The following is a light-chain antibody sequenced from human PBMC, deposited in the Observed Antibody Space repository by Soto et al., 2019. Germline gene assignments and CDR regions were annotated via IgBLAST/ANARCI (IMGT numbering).Light chain of an antibody. CDR1: QSVSSN. V-gene: IGKV3-15*01. CDR2: GAS. CDR3: QQYNNWLSWT. J-gene: IGKJ1*01. Sequence: EIVMTQSPATLSVTPGERATLSCRASQSVSSNLAWYQQKPGQAPRLLIYGASTRATGIPARFSGSGSGTKFTLTISSLQSEDFAVYYCQQYNNWLSWTFGQGTKVDIK.